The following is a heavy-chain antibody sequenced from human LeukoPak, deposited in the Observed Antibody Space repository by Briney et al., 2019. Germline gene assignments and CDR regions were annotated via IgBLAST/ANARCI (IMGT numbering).Heavy chain of an antibody. D-gene: IGHD2-21*01. J-gene: IGHJ3*02. CDR1: GFTFSSYA. Sequence: PGGSLRLSCAASGFTFSSYAMHWVRQAPGKGLDWVTFIRYEGHYKYYADSVTGRFTVSRDNSKNTVYLQMNNLMTEDTAVYYCAKTRGVEGAFDIWGQGTRVTVSS. CDR3: AKTRGVEGAFDI. V-gene: IGHV3-30*02. CDR2: IRYEGHYK.